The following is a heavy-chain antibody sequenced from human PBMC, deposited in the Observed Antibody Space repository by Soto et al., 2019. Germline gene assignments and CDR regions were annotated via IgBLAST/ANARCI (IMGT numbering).Heavy chain of an antibody. J-gene: IGHJ5*02. V-gene: IGHV3-21*01. D-gene: IGHD1-26*01. CDR1: GFTFSSYS. Sequence: GGSLRLSCAASGFTFSSYSMNWVRQAPGKGLEWVSSISSSSSYIYYADSVKGRFTISRDNAKNSLYLQMNSLRADDTAVYSCARDRGTHSGRYSFWFDPWGQGTLVTVSS. CDR3: ARDRGTHSGRYSFWFDP. CDR2: ISSSSSYI.